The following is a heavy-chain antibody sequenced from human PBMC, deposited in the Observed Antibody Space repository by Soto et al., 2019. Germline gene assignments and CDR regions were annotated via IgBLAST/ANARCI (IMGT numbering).Heavy chain of an antibody. V-gene: IGHV5-51*01. Sequence: PGESLKISCKGSGYSFSSDWIGWVRQMPGKGLEWMGIIYPGDSDTRYSPSFQGQVTISADKSISTAYLQWSSLKASDTAMYYCARQANDFWSGYHHNGMDVWGQGTTVPVSS. CDR3: ARQANDFWSGYHHNGMDV. CDR1: GYSFSSDW. CDR2: IYPGDSDT. D-gene: IGHD3-3*01. J-gene: IGHJ6*02.